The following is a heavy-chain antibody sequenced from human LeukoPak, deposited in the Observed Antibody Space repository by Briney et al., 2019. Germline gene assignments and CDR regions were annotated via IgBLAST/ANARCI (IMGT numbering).Heavy chain of an antibody. V-gene: IGHV4-59*01. CDR3: ARAGEGSGSYSDFDY. CDR1: GGSISSYY. D-gene: IGHD3-10*01. CDR2: IYYSGST. Sequence: SETLSLTCTVSGGSISSYYWSWIRQPPGKGLEWIGYIYYSGSTNYNPSLKSRVTISVDTSKNQFSLKLSSVTAADTAVYYCARAGEGSGSYSDFDYWGQGTLVTVS. J-gene: IGHJ4*02.